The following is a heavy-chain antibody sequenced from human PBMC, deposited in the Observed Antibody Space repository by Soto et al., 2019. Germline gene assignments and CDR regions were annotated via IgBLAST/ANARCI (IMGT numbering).Heavy chain of an antibody. Sequence: SETLSLTCAVYGGSFSGYYWSWIRQPPGKGLEWIGEINQSGSTNYNPSLKSRVTISVDTSKNQFSLKLSSVTAADTAVYYCARRGTPLTYYYDSSGYYFGYWGQGTLVTVAS. CDR1: GGSFSGYY. D-gene: IGHD3-22*01. CDR3: ARRGTPLTYYYDSSGYYFGY. CDR2: INQSGST. V-gene: IGHV4-34*01. J-gene: IGHJ4*02.